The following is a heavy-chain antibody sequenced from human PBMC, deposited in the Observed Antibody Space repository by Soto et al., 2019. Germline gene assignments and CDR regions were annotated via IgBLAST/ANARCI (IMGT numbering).Heavy chain of an antibody. CDR3: ATNPYYDFWSGSPGYGMDV. Sequence: QVQLVQSGAEVKKPGSSVKVSCKASGGTFSSYAISWVRQAPGQGLEWMGGIIPIFGTANYAQKFQGRVTITADESTSTAYVELSSLRSEDTAVYYCATNPYYDFWSGSPGYGMDVWGQGTTVTVSS. D-gene: IGHD3-3*01. CDR1: GGTFSSYA. V-gene: IGHV1-69*01. CDR2: IIPIFGTA. J-gene: IGHJ6*02.